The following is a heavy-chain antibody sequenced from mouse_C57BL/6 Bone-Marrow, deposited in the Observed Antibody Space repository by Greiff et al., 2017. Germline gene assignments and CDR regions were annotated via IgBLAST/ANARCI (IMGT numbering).Heavy chain of an antibody. D-gene: IGHD1-1*01. Sequence: QVQLQQSGPELVKPGASVKLSCKASGYTFTSYDINWVKQRPGQGLEWIGWIYPRDGSTKYNEKFKGKATLTVDTSSSTAYMELHSLTSEGSAFYFCARSLTTVVATKGFAYWGQGTLVTVSA. V-gene: IGHV1-85*01. CDR3: ARSLTTVVATKGFAY. CDR2: IYPRDGST. J-gene: IGHJ3*01. CDR1: GYTFTSYD.